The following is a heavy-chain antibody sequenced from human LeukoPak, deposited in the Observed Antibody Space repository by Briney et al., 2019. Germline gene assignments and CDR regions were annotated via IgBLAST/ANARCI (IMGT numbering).Heavy chain of an antibody. CDR3: ARDAGYQLLINWFDP. CDR2: ISYDGSNK. J-gene: IGHJ5*02. V-gene: IGHV3-30-3*01. D-gene: IGHD2-2*01. CDR1: GFTFSSYA. Sequence: PGGSLRLSCAASGFTFSSYAMHWVRQAPGKGLEWVAVISYDGSNKYYADSVKGRFTISRDNSKNTLYLQMNSLRAEDTAVYYCARDAGYQLLINWFDPWGQGTLVTVSS.